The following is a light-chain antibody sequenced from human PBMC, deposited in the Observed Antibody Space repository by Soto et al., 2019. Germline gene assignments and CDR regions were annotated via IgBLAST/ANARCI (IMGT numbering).Light chain of an antibody. CDR2: GAS. J-gene: IGKJ1*01. CDR1: QSISSN. Sequence: ELVMTQSPATLSVSPRERATLSCRASQSISSNLAWYLQKPGQAPRLLVYGASTRATGTPARFSGSGSGTEFTLTISSLQSEDFAVYFCQQYSNWPRTFGLGTKVDIK. CDR3: QQYSNWPRT. V-gene: IGKV3-15*01.